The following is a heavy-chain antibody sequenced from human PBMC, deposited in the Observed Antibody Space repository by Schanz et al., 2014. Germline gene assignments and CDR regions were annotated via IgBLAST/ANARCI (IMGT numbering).Heavy chain of an antibody. J-gene: IGHJ6*02. CDR1: GGTFSSYT. Sequence: QVQLVQSGAEVKKPGSSVMVSCTSSGGTFSSYTISWIRPAPGQGLEWMGRIIPVLAIADYAQKFQGRVTITADKSTSTASMELSSLTSEDTAVYYCARGPSQGYSYGHNIGAYYYGMDVWGQGTTVTVSS. D-gene: IGHD5-18*01. V-gene: IGHV1-69*02. CDR3: ARGPSQGYSYGHNIGAYYYGMDV. CDR2: IIPVLAIA.